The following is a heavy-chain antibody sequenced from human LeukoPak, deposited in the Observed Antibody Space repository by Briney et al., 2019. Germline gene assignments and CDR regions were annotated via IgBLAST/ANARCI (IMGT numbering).Heavy chain of an antibody. CDR1: GFIFSSYS. CDR2: ISSTSTYI. V-gene: IGHV3-21*01. J-gene: IGHJ4*02. Sequence: GGSLRLSCAASGFIFSSYSMNWVRHAPGKGLEWVSSISSTSTYIHYADSLKGRFTITRDNARNSLYLQINSLRDEDTAVYYCARVQRGEMATFDYWGQGTLVTVSS. CDR3: ARVQRGEMATFDY. D-gene: IGHD5-24*01.